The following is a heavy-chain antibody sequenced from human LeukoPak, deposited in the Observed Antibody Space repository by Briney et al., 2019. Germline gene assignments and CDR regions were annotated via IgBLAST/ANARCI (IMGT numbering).Heavy chain of an antibody. J-gene: IGHJ5*02. CDR2: INHSGST. CDR3: ARERKYSSSPNWFDP. V-gene: IGHV4-34*01. CDR1: GGSFSGYH. Sequence: SETLSLTCAVYGGSFSGYHWSWIRQPPGKGLEWIGEINHSGSTNYNPSLKSRVTISVDTSKNQFSLKLSSVTAADTAVYYCARERKYSSSPNWFDPWGQGTLVTVSS. D-gene: IGHD6-13*01.